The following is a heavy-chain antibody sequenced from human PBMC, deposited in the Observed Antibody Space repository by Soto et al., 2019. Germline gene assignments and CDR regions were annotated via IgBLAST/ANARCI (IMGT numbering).Heavy chain of an antibody. CDR2: ISSSSSYT. Sequence: RRLSCAASGFTFSDYYMSWIRQAPGKGLEWVSYISSSSSYTNYADSVKGRFTISRDNAKNSLYLQMNSLRAEDTAVYYCARYSSSSKVGWFDPWGQGTLVTVSS. CDR3: ARYSSSSKVGWFDP. D-gene: IGHD6-6*01. J-gene: IGHJ5*02. CDR1: GFTFSDYY. V-gene: IGHV3-11*06.